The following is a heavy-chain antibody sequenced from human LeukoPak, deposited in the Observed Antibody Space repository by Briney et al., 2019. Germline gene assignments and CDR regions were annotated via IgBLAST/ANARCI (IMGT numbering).Heavy chain of an antibody. Sequence: ASVKVSCKASGYTFTGYYMHWVRQAPGQGREWMGWINPNSGGTNYAQKFQGRVTMTRDTSISTAYMELSRLRSDDTAVYYCARGNADTAMVKGYWGQGTLVTVSS. CDR2: INPNSGGT. CDR3: ARGNADTAMVKGY. D-gene: IGHD5-18*01. CDR1: GYTFTGYY. J-gene: IGHJ4*02. V-gene: IGHV1-2*02.